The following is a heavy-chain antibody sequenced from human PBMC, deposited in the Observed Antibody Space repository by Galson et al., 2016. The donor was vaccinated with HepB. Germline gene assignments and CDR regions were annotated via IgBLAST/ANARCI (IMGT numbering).Heavy chain of an antibody. CDR2: IFSAGTT. D-gene: IGHD1-26*01. V-gene: IGHV3-53*01. J-gene: IGHJ4*02. CDR3: ARDSGSVSFDY. Sequence: RQAPGKGLEWVSVIFSAGTTYYADSVKGRFTISRDNSKNTLYLQMNSLRAEDTAVYYCARDSGSVSFDYWGQGTLVTVSS.